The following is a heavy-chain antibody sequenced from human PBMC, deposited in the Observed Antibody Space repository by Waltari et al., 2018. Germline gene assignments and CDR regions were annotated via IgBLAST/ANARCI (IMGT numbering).Heavy chain of an antibody. Sequence: EVQLVESGGGLVKPAGSLRLLGADSGLTVGTFSMTLVGHAPRKGLEWVSSISSSSSYIYYADSVKGRFTISRDNAKNSLYLQMNSLRAEDTAVYYCARDSLAPPGYYYGMDVWGQGTTVTVSS. D-gene: IGHD3-10*01. CDR1: GLTVGTFS. CDR3: ARDSLAPPGYYYGMDV. V-gene: IGHV3-21*01. J-gene: IGHJ6*02. CDR2: ISSSSSYI.